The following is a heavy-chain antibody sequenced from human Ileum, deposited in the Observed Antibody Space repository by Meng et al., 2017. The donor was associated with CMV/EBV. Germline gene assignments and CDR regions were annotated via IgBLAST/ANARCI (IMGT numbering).Heavy chain of an antibody. V-gene: IGHV4-34*01. D-gene: IGHD2-2*01. CDR3: AAGRDRGYCSSSSCYHFDS. CDR1: MSGDY. Sequence: MSGDYWTRIREPQGKGLEWIGEIKHSGSTNYSPSLKSRVTRSVDTSKNQFSLKLSSVTAADTAVYYCAAGRDRGYCSSSSCYHFDSWGQGTLVTVSS. CDR2: IKHSGST. J-gene: IGHJ4*02.